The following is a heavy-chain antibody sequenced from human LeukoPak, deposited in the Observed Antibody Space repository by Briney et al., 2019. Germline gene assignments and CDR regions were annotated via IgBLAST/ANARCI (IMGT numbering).Heavy chain of an antibody. CDR3: ARDYSTVTTFFDY. V-gene: IGHV3-48*01. D-gene: IGHD4-17*01. J-gene: IGHJ4*02. Sequence: GGSLRLSCAASGFTFRSYDMNWVRQAPGKGLEWVSYITGGGTTIYYADSVKGRFTISRDNAKNSLYLQMNSLRAEDTAVYYCARDYSTVTTFFDYWGQGTLVTVSS. CDR2: ITGGGTTI. CDR1: GFTFRSYD.